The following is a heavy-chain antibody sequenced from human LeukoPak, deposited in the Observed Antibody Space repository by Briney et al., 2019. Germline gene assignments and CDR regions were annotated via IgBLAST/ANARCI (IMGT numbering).Heavy chain of an antibody. CDR1: GYTFTSYG. Sequence: ASVKVSCKASGYTFTSYGISWVRQAPGQGLEWMGWISAYNGNTDYAQKLQGRVTMTTDTSTSTAYMELRSLRSDDTAVYYCARWGYSSSWNYYYYYYYMDVWGKGTTVTVSS. V-gene: IGHV1-18*01. J-gene: IGHJ6*03. CDR3: ARWGYSSSWNYYYYYYYMDV. D-gene: IGHD6-13*01. CDR2: ISAYNGNT.